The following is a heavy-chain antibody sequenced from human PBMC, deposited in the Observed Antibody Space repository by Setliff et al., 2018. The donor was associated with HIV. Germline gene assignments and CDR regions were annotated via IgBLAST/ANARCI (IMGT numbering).Heavy chain of an antibody. CDR1: GFAFDNYG. Sequence: GESLKISCEASGFAFDNYGMSWVRQAPGKGLEWVSGINWNGYKTGYVDSVKGRFTISRDNAKNSLYLQMNSMRAEDTALYYCARLDCTSTSCYPAGISYWGQGTLVTVSS. J-gene: IGHJ4*02. D-gene: IGHD2-2*01. CDR3: ARLDCTSTSCYPAGISY. V-gene: IGHV3-20*04. CDR2: INWNGYKT.